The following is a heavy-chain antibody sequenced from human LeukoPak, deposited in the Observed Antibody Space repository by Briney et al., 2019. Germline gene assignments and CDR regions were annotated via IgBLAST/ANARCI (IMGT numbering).Heavy chain of an antibody. J-gene: IGHJ4*02. V-gene: IGHV3-74*01. CDR2: ISRDGTNT. Sequence: GGSLSLSCAASGFTFSSHWMQWVGQAPGKGLVWVSRISRDGTNTNYADSVKGRFTISRDNAKNTLYLQMNSLRVEDTAVYYCTRGPPDGSGNYYPGDFWGQGTLVTVSS. CDR3: TRGPPDGSGNYYPGDF. D-gene: IGHD3-10*01. CDR1: GFTFSSHW.